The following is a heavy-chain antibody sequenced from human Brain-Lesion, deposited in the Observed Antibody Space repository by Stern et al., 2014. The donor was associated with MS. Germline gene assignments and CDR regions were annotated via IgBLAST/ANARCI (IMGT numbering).Heavy chain of an antibody. CDR3: VRDASAYWQFNWFDS. J-gene: IGHJ5*01. CDR2: ISWDSETI. CDR1: GFRFQDHA. Sequence: VQLVESGGGLVQPGRSLRPSCVGSGFRFQDHAMHWVRQAPGKGLEWVSGISWDSETIGYADSVKGRLTTSRDNGKKSLYLELESLRSDDTAFYYCVRDASAYWQFNWFDSWGQGTLVTVSS. V-gene: IGHV3-9*01. D-gene: IGHD5-12*01.